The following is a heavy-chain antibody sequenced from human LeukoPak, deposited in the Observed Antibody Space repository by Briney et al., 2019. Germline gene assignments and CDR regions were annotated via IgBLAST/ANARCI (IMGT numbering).Heavy chain of an antibody. CDR1: GGSISRYS. J-gene: IGHJ4*02. Sequence: PSETLSLTCTVSGGSISRYSWSWIRQPPGKGLEWIGYIYYSGSTNYNPSLKSRVTISVDTSKNQFSLKLSSVTAADTAVYYCARRVGVYAIGSRSDYWGQGTLVTVSS. CDR2: IYYSGST. D-gene: IGHD2-8*01. CDR3: ARRVGVYAIGSRSDY. V-gene: IGHV4-59*01.